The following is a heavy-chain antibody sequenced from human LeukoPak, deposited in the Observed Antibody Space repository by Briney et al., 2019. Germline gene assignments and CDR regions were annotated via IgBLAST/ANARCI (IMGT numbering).Heavy chain of an antibody. J-gene: IGHJ4*02. CDR2: IYYSGST. CDR3: ASVDIVVVPAARGSSSWNY. D-gene: IGHD2-2*03. Sequence: PSETLSLTCTVSGGSISSSSYYWGWIRQPPGKGLEWIGYIYYSGSTYYNPSLKSRVTISVDTSKNQFSLKLSSVTAADTAVYYCASVDIVVVPAARGSSSWNYWGQGTLVTVSS. CDR1: GGSISSSSYY. V-gene: IGHV4-30-4*08.